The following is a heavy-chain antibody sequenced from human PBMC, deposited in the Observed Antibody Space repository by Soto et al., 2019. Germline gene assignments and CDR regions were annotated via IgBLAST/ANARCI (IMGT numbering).Heavy chain of an antibody. CDR2: INPSGGST. CDR3: ARDLSVRSGTTTFDP. Sequence: GGSLRLSCAASGFTFTSYYMHWVRQAPGQGLEWMGIINPSGGSTSYAQKFQGRVTMTRDTSTSTVYMELSSLRSEDTAVYYCARDLSVRSGTTTFDPWGQGTLVTVSS. D-gene: IGHD1-7*01. CDR1: GFTFTSYY. J-gene: IGHJ5*02. V-gene: IGHV1-46*01.